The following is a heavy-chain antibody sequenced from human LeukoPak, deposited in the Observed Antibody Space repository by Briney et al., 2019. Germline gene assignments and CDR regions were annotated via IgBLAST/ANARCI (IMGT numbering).Heavy chain of an antibody. D-gene: IGHD4-17*01. V-gene: IGHV1-69*06. Sequence: SVKVSCKASGGTFSSYAISWVRQAPGQGLEWMGGIIPIFGTANYAQKFQGRVTITADKSTSTAYMELSSLRSEDTAVYYCARGTDRSYGDLYYMDVWGKGTTVTVSS. CDR2: IIPIFGTA. J-gene: IGHJ6*03. CDR3: ARGTDRSYGDLYYMDV. CDR1: GGTFSSYA.